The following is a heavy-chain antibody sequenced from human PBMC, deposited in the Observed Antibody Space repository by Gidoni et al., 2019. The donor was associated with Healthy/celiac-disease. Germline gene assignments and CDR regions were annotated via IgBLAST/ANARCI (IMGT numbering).Heavy chain of an antibody. J-gene: IGHJ3*02. CDR3: ARPGGYSYGYRDAFDI. CDR2: IYYSGST. CDR1: GGSISSSSYY. Sequence: QLQLQESGPGLVKPSETLSLTCTVSGGSISSSSYYGGWIRQPPGKGLEWIGSIYYSGSTYYNPSLKSRVTISVDTSKNQFSLKLSSVTAADTAVYYCARPGGYSYGYRDAFDIWGQGTMVTVSS. D-gene: IGHD5-18*01. V-gene: IGHV4-39*01.